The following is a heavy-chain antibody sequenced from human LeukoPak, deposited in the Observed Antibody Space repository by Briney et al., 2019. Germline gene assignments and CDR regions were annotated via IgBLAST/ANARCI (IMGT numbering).Heavy chain of an antibody. CDR3: ARLYDSGDYRWFDP. CDR1: GYSFTDYW. J-gene: IGHJ5*02. D-gene: IGHD3-22*01. V-gene: IGHV5-51*01. CDR2: IYPDDSDT. Sequence: GESLKISCQGSGYSFTDYWIGWVRQMPGKGLEWMGVIYPDDSDTRYSPSFQGQVTISADKSISTAYLQWSSLKASDTAMYYCARLYDSGDYRWFDPWGQGTLVTVSS.